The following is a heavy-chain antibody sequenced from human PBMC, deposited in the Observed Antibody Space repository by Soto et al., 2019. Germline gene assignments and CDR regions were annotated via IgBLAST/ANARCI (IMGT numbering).Heavy chain of an antibody. CDR2: IDPSDSQT. D-gene: IGHD3-22*01. J-gene: IGHJ4*02. CDR1: GYSFAGYW. CDR3: ARQIYDSDTGPNFQYYFDS. V-gene: IGHV5-10-1*01. Sequence: GESLKISWKGSGYSFAGYWITWVRQKPGKGLEWMGRIDPSDSQTYYSPSFRGHVTISVTKSITTVFLQWSSLRASDTAMYYCARQIYDSDTGPNFQYYFDSWGQGTPVTVSS.